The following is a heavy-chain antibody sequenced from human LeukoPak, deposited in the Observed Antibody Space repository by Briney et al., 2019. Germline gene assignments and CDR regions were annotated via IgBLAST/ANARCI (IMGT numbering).Heavy chain of an antibody. Sequence: GGSLRLSCAASGFTFSSYEMNWVRQAPGKGLEWVSYISSSGGTIYYADSVKGRFTISRDNAKNSLYLQMNSLRAEDTAVYYCAREPSRGYSYGPYYYYGMDVWGQGTTVTVSS. CDR2: ISSSGGTI. CDR1: GFTFSSYE. CDR3: AREPSRGYSYGPYYYYGMDV. D-gene: IGHD5-18*01. J-gene: IGHJ6*02. V-gene: IGHV3-48*03.